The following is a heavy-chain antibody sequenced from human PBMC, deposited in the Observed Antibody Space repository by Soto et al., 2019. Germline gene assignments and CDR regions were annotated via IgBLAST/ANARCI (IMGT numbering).Heavy chain of an antibody. CDR1: GFSISDYG. J-gene: IGHJ6*02. CDR2: ISCDGSNT. CDR3: AKGAGDRLSLGMDV. V-gene: IGHV3-30*18. D-gene: IGHD1-26*01. Sequence: QVQLVESGGGVVQPGWSLRLSCAASGFSISDYGMEWVRQAPGKGLEWVALISCDGSNTYYADSVKGRFTISRDNSKDNLFLQMTGLRREDTAVYYCAKGAGDRLSLGMDVWGQGTTVTVSS.